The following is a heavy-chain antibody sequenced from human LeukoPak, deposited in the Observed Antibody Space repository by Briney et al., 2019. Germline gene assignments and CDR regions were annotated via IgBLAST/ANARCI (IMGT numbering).Heavy chain of an antibody. CDR3: ARDSAPYDSSGWYYFDY. V-gene: IGHV3-30-3*01. D-gene: IGHD3-22*01. J-gene: IGHJ4*02. CDR2: ISYDGSNK. CDR1: GFTFSGYA. Sequence: PGGSLRLSCAASGFTFSGYAMHWVRQAPGKGLEWVAVISYDGSNKYYADSVKGRFTISRDNPKNTLYLQMNSLRAEDTAVYYCARDSAPYDSSGWYYFDYGGQGTLVTVSS.